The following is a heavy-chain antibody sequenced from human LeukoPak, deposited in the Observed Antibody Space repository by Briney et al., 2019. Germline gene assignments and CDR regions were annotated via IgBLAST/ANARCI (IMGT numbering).Heavy chain of an antibody. CDR1: GFSLSTYA. D-gene: IGHD2-21*02. V-gene: IGHV3-23*01. J-gene: IGHJ4*02. CDR3: AKSDCGGDCHLLDY. CDR2: FGGSGGTI. Sequence: GGSLRLSCAASGFSLSTYAMSWVRQAPGRGLEWVSHFGGSGGTIYYADSVKGRFTISRDNSKNTLYLQMNSLRAEDTAVYYCAKSDCGGDCHLLDYWGQGTLVTVSS.